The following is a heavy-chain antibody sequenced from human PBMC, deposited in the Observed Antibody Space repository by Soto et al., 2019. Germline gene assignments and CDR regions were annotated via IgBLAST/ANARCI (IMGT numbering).Heavy chain of an antibody. Sequence: QITLQESGPTLVKPTQTLTLTCTFSGFSLSTSGMGVGWIRQPPGKALEWLALIYWDDDQRYNPSLKSRLTITQDTSENQVVLTMTNVDPVDTATYFCGRNPHGYWSFIFDYWGQGSLVTVSS. CDR3: GRNPHGYWSFIFDY. J-gene: IGHJ4*02. V-gene: IGHV2-5*02. CDR2: IYWDDDQ. D-gene: IGHD2-8*02. CDR1: GFSLSTSGMG.